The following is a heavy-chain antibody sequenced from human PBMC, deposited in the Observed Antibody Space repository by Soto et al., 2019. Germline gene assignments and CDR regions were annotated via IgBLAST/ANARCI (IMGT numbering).Heavy chain of an antibody. D-gene: IGHD3-22*01. V-gene: IGHV3-74*01. J-gene: IGHJ4*02. CDR1: GFTFRSYW. CDR2: INSDGSTT. CDR3: ARSSYDSSGYSKDYDF. Sequence: GGSLRLSCAASGFTFRSYWMHWVRQAPGKGLVWVSRINSDGSTTSYADSVKGRFTISRDNAKNTLSLQMNSLRAEDTAVYFCARSSYDSSGYSKDYDFWGLGTLVTVSS.